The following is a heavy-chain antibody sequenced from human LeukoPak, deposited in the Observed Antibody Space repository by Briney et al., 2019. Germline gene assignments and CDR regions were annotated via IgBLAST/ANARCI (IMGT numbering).Heavy chain of an antibody. CDR2: ISSSSSYI. CDR1: GFTFSSYS. Sequence: GGSLRLSCAASGFTFSSYSMNWVRQAPGKGLEWVSSISSSSSYIYYADSVKGRFTISSDNAKNSLYLQMNSLRAEDTAVYYCARAEWTIFGVVILDYWGQGTLVTVSS. J-gene: IGHJ4*02. D-gene: IGHD3-3*01. CDR3: ARAEWTIFGVVILDY. V-gene: IGHV3-21*01.